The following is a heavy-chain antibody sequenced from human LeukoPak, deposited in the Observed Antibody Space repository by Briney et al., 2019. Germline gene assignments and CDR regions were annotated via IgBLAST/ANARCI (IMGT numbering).Heavy chain of an antibody. CDR2: ISYDGSNK. CDR3: ARGGSYSLAIGQ. V-gene: IGHV3-30*03. J-gene: IGHJ4*02. CDR1: GFTFSSYG. Sequence: GGSLRLSCAASGFTFSSYGMHWVRQAPGKGLEWVAVISYDGSNKYYADSVKGRFTISRDISKNTLYLQMNSLRAEDTAVYFCARGGSYSLAIGQWGQGTLVTVSS. D-gene: IGHD1-26*01.